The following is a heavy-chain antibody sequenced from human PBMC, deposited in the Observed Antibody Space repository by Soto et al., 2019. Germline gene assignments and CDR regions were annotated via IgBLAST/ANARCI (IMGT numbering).Heavy chain of an antibody. CDR2: ISCYNGKT. CDR3: ARDAPPPELRFLEWHNYDYNGMDV. Sequence: ASVKVSCKTSGYSFTGYGISWVRQAPVQGLEWMGWISCYNGKTKYAQKVQGRVTMTTDTSTSTAYMEVRSLRSDDTAIYYCARDAPPPELRFLEWHNYDYNGMDVWGQGTTVTVSS. J-gene: IGHJ6*02. CDR1: GYSFTGYG. V-gene: IGHV1-18*01. D-gene: IGHD3-3*01.